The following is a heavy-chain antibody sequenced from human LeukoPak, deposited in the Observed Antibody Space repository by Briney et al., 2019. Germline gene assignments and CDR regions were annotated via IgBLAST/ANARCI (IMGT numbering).Heavy chain of an antibody. V-gene: IGHV1-24*01. CDR3: ATDRLSSFYGDYVWEDY. J-gene: IGHJ4*02. CDR2: FNPEDGET. Sequence: GASVKVSCKVSGYTLTELSMHWVRQAPGKGLEWMGGFNPEDGETIYAQKFQGRVTMTEDTSTNTAYMEMSSLRSEDTAVYYCATDRLSSFYGDYVWEDYWGQGTLVTVSS. D-gene: IGHD4-17*01. CDR1: GYTLTELS.